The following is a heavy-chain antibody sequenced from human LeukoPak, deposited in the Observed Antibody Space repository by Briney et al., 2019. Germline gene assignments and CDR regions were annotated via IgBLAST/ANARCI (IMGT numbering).Heavy chain of an antibody. V-gene: IGHV3-48*03. CDR2: ISTGGSTI. Sequence: GSLRLSCAASGFTFSSYEMNWVRQAPGKGLEWVSYISTGGSTIYYVDSVKGRFTISRDNAKNSLYLQMNSLRAEDTAVYYCARAGCSSSSCPYRNWFDPWGQGTLVTVSS. CDR1: GFTFSSYE. D-gene: IGHD2-2*01. CDR3: ARAGCSSSSCPYRNWFDP. J-gene: IGHJ5*02.